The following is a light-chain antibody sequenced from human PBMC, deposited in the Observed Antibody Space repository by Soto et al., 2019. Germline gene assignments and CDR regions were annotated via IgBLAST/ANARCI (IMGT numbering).Light chain of an antibody. J-gene: IGKJ2*01. Sequence: EIVLTQSPATLSLSPGERATLSCRASQSFSSYLAWYQQKPGQAPRLLIYYASNRATGIPARLSGSGYGTDLTITISSLEPADFAVYYCQQRSTWPRTFGQGTKLEIQ. CDR2: YAS. CDR3: QQRSTWPRT. CDR1: QSFSSY. V-gene: IGKV3-11*01.